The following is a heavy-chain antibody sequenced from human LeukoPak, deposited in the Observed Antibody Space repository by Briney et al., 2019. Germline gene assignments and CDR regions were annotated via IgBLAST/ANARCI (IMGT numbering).Heavy chain of an antibody. D-gene: IGHD4-23*01. CDR2: IYTSGST. CDR1: GGSISSGSYY. CDR3: ASHDYGGNSNAFDI. J-gene: IGHJ3*02. Sequence: SQTLSLTCTVSGGSISSGSYYWSWTRRPAGKGLEWIGRIYTSGSTNYNPSLKSRVTISVDTSKNQFSLKLSSVTAADTAVYCCASHDYGGNSNAFDIWGQGTMVTVSS. V-gene: IGHV4-61*02.